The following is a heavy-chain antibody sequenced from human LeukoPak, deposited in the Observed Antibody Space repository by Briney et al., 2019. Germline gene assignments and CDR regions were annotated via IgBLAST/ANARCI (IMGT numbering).Heavy chain of an antibody. J-gene: IGHJ4*02. CDR2: IIPIFGTA. V-gene: IGHV1-69*13. Sequence: ASVKVSCKASGYTFTSYGISWVRQAPGQGLEWMGGIIPIFGTANYAQKFQGRVTITADESTSTAYMELSSLRSEDTAVYYCAKSPGVIAAPFGYWGQGTLVTVSS. CDR3: AKSPGVIAAPFGY. CDR1: GYTFTSYG. D-gene: IGHD6-6*01.